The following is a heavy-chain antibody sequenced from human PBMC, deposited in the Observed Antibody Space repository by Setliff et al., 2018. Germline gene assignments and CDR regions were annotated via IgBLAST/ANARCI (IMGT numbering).Heavy chain of an antibody. J-gene: IGHJ4*02. Sequence: SETLSLTCTVSGGSLSSFYWSWIRQSPGRGLDWIGYIDHSGGTSYNPSFESRVAISVDTSKNQFSLRLRSVTAADTAVYFCARDNTMVGATDYWGLGTLVTVPS. D-gene: IGHD1-26*01. CDR2: IDHSGGT. V-gene: IGHV4-59*12. CDR1: GGSLSSFY. CDR3: ARDNTMVGATDY.